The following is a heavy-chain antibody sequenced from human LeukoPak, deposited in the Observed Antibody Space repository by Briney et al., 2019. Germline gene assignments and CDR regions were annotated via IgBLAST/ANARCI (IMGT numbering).Heavy chain of an antibody. Sequence: GASVKVSCMASGYTFTSYGISWVRQAPGQGLEWMGWISAYNGNTNYAQKLQGRVTMTTDTSTSTAYMELRSLRSDDTAVYYCARVSSPLYCSSTSCYTDWFDPWGQGTLVTVSS. D-gene: IGHD2-2*02. CDR1: GYTFTSYG. CDR3: ARVSSPLYCSSTSCYTDWFDP. V-gene: IGHV1-18*01. CDR2: ISAYNGNT. J-gene: IGHJ5*02.